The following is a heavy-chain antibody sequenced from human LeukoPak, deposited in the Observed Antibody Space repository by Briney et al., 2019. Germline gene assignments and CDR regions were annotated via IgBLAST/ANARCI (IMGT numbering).Heavy chain of an antibody. J-gene: IGHJ4*02. CDR1: GGSISSSSYY. V-gene: IGHV4-39*01. CDR2: IYYSGST. Sequence: PSETLSLTCSVSGGSISSSSYYWGWIRQPPGKGLEWIGSIYYSGSTYYNPSLKSRVTISVDTSKNQFSLKVSSVTAADTAVYYCAREKCSPGAVDYWGQGSLVTVSS. CDR3: AREKCSPGAVDY. D-gene: IGHD2-15*01.